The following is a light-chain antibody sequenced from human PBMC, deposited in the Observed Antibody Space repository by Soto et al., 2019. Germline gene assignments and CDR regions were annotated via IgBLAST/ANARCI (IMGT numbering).Light chain of an antibody. CDR3: QHYNNWPYT. CDR1: QSVSSN. Sequence: EIVMTQSPATLSVPPGERATLSCRASQSVSSNLAWYQQKPGQAPRFLIFHASTRATGIPARFSGSGSGTEFTLTISSLQSEDFAVYYCQHYNNWPYTFGQGTKLEIK. CDR2: HAS. V-gene: IGKV3-15*01. J-gene: IGKJ2*01.